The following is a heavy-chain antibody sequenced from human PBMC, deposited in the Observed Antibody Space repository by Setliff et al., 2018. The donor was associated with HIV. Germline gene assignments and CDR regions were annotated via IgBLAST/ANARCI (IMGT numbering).Heavy chain of an antibody. CDR2: IYTSGRT. Sequence: TLSLTCTVSGGSISSGSYYWSWIRQPAGKGLEWIGLIYTSGRTNYNPSLKRLVTLSVDTSKNQFSLKLSSVTAADTAVYYCARGFVAVGHYYYYYMDVWGKGTTVTVSS. D-gene: IGHD6-19*01. CDR3: ARGFVAVGHYYYYYMDV. V-gene: IGHV4-61*02. CDR1: GGSISSGSYY. J-gene: IGHJ6*03.